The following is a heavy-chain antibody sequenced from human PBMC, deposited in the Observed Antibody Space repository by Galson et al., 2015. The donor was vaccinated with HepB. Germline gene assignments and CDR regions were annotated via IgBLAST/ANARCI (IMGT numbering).Heavy chain of an antibody. J-gene: IGHJ4*02. CDR3: AKAKSTAPSQVDTAMAPFDY. Sequence: SLRLSCAASGFTFSSYAMSWVRQAPGKGLEWVSAISGSGGSTYYADSVKGRFTISRDNSKNTLYLQMNSLRAEDTAVYYCAKAKSTAPSQVDTAMAPFDYWGQGTLVTVSS. CDR1: GFTFSSYA. V-gene: IGHV3-23*01. CDR2: ISGSGGST. D-gene: IGHD5-18*01.